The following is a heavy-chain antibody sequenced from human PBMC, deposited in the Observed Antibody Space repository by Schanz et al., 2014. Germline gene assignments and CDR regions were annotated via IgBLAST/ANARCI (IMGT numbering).Heavy chain of an antibody. D-gene: IGHD3-16*01. J-gene: IGHJ4*02. V-gene: IGHV3-23*01. CDR1: GFTFRNYA. CDR3: AKHRHYADNNGYPGIDY. CDR2: ISGSGGST. Sequence: EVQLLESGGGLVQPGGSLKLSCSASGFTFRNYALSWVRQAPGKGLAWVSAISGSGGSTYYADSVKGRFTISRDNSNHTLYLQMNSLRADDTAVYYCAKHRHYADNNGYPGIDYWGQGTLVTVSS.